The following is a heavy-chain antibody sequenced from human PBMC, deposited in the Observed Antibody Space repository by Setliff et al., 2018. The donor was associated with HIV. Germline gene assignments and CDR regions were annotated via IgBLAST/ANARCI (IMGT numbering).Heavy chain of an antibody. CDR3: ARDPLDGDGPFDY. V-gene: IGHV1-46*01. CDR1: GYTFTSYS. D-gene: IGHD7-27*01. J-gene: IGHJ4*02. CDR2: INPGGGST. Sequence: ASVKVSCKASGYTFTSYSMHWVRQAPGQGREWMGMINPGGGSTSYAQKFQGRVTLTRDTSTSTVYMEMSSLRSEDTAVYYCARDPLDGDGPFDYWGQGTLVTVSS.